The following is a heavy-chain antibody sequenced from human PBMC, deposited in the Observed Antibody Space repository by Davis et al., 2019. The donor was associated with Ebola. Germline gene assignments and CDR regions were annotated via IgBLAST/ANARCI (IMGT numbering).Heavy chain of an antibody. V-gene: IGHV4-34*01. D-gene: IGHD2-2*01. J-gene: IGHJ5*02. Sequence: SETLSLTCAVYGGSFSGYYWSWIRQPPGKGLEWIAEINHSGSTNYNPSLKSRVTISVDTSKNQFSLKLSSVTAADTAVYYCARRSIVVVPAAGPPYNWFDPWGQGTLVTVSS. CDR2: INHSGST. CDR1: GGSFSGYY. CDR3: ARRSIVVVPAAGPPYNWFDP.